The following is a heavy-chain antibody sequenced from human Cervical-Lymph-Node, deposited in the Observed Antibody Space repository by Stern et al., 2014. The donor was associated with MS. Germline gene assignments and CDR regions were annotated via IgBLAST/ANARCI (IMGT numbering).Heavy chain of an antibody. CDR3: AREGRSTVTTAAAY. CDR1: GYTFSDYY. Sequence: DQLVESGTEVKKPGASVKVSCKASGYTFSDYYVHWVRQAPGQGLEWMGRINGHTGDTNYAQKFQGRVTMDRDPSISTAYLELASLRSDDTAVYYCAREGRSTVTTAAAYWGQGTLVTVSS. V-gene: IGHV1-2*06. CDR2: INGHTGDT. D-gene: IGHD4-17*01. J-gene: IGHJ4*02.